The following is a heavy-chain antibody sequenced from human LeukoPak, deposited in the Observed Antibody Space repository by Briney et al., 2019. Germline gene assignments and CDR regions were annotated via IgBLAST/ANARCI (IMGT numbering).Heavy chain of an antibody. D-gene: IGHD6-6*01. V-gene: IGHV4-34*01. Sequence: ASETLSLTCAVYGVSFSGYYWSWIRQPPGKGPEWIGEINHSGSTNYNPALKSRVTISVDTSKNQFSLKLSSVTAADTAVYYCASRGRFGSSSDYWGQGTLVTVSS. J-gene: IGHJ4*02. CDR3: ASRGRFGSSSDY. CDR1: GVSFSGYY. CDR2: INHSGST.